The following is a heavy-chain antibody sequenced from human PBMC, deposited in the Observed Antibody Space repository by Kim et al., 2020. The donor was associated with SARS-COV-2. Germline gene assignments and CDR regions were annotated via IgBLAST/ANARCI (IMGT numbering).Heavy chain of an antibody. CDR3: ARYGGNSFVYYYGMDV. Sequence: GESLKISCKGSGYSFTSYWISWVRQMPGKGLEWMGRIDPSDSYTNYSPSFQGHVTISADKSISTAYLQWSSLKASDTAMYYCARYGGNSFVYYYGMDVWGQGTTVTVSS. CDR2: IDPSDSYT. CDR1: GYSFTSYW. V-gene: IGHV5-10-1*01. D-gene: IGHD2-21*02. J-gene: IGHJ6*02.